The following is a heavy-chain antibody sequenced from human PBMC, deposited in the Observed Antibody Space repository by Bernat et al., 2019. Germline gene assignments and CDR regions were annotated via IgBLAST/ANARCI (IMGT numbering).Heavy chain of an antibody. CDR1: GFTFSTYA. V-gene: IGHV3-23*04. CDR2: IGGGGADT. D-gene: IGHD2-15*01. Sequence: EVQLVESGGGLVQPGGSLRLSCAASGFTFSTYAMSWVRQAPGKGLEWVSAIGGGGADTYYADSVKGHFTISRDNSKNTLYLQMNSLRADDTAVYYCAKAGGYCSVGTCYPNWFDPWGQGTLVTVSS. J-gene: IGHJ5*02. CDR3: AKAGGYCSVGTCYPNWFDP.